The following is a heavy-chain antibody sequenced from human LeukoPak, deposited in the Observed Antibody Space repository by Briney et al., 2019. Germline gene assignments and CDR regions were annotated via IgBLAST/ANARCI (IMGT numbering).Heavy chain of an antibody. D-gene: IGHD6-13*01. Sequence: ASVKVSCKASGYTFTSYYMHWVRQAPGQGLEWMGIINPSGGSTSYAQKFQGRVTMTEDTSTDTAYMELSSLRSEDTAVYYCATGGIAAAGTFDPWGQGTLVTVSS. CDR3: ATGGIAAAGTFDP. V-gene: IGHV1-46*01. CDR1: GYTFTSYY. J-gene: IGHJ5*02. CDR2: INPSGGST.